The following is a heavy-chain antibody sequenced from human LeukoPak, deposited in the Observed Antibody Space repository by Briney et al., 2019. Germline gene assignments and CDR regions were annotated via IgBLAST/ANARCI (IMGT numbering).Heavy chain of an antibody. CDR2: ISAYNGNT. CDR1: GYTFTSYG. D-gene: IGHD4-17*01. J-gene: IGHJ5*02. Sequence: ASVKVSCKASGYTFTSYGISWVRQAPGQGLERMGWISAYNGNTNYAQKPQGRVTITRNTYISTAYMELSSLRSEYTAVYYCARAGLRKNWFDPWGQGTLVTVSS. CDR3: ARAGLRKNWFDP. V-gene: IGHV1-18*04.